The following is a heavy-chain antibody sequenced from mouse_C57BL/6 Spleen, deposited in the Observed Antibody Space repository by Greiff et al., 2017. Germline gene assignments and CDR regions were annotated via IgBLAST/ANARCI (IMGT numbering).Heavy chain of an antibody. J-gene: IGHJ2*01. CDR2: IYPGDGDT. CDR1: GYAFSSSW. Sequence: VQRVESGPELVKPGASVKISCKASGYAFSSSWMNWVKQRPGKGLEWIGRIYPGDGDTNYNGKFKGKATLTADKSSSTAYMQLSSLTSEDSAVYFCARGYYGYDAASDYWGQGTTLTVSS. D-gene: IGHD2-2*01. V-gene: IGHV1-82*01. CDR3: ARGYYGYDAASDY.